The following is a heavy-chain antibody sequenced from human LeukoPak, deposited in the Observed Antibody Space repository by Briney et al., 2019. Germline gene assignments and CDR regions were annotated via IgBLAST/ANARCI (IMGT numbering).Heavy chain of an antibody. J-gene: IGHJ3*02. CDR2: IYHSGSI. Sequence: PSETLSLTCAVCGYSISSGYYWGWIRHPPGKGLEWIESIYHSGSIYHNPCLKSQVTISVDTSKHQFSLKLSSVTAADTAVHYCASRRRVVGATRAFDIWGQGTMVTVSS. V-gene: IGHV4-38-2*01. CDR1: GYSISSGYY. D-gene: IGHD1-26*01. CDR3: ASRRRVVGATRAFDI.